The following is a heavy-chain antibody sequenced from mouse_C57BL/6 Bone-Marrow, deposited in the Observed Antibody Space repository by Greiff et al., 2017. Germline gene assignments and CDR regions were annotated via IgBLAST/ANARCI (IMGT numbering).Heavy chain of an antibody. Sequence: CEASGVDFSRYWMSWVRRAPGKGLEWIGEINPDSSTINYAPSLKDKFIISRDNAKNTLYLQMSKVRSEDTALYYCARRGIGYGSSIWYFDVWGTGTTVTVSS. CDR2: INPDSSTI. CDR1: GVDFSRYW. D-gene: IGHD1-1*01. V-gene: IGHV4-1*01. J-gene: IGHJ1*03. CDR3: ARRGIGYGSSIWYFDV.